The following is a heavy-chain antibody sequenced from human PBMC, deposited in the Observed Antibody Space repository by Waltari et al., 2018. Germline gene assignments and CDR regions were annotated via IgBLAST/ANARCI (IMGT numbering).Heavy chain of an antibody. V-gene: IGHV5-51*01. CDR1: GYTFTSDW. CDR3: ARTQNYYDSSGYYSDDAFDI. CDR2: IYPGDSDT. J-gene: IGHJ3*02. Sequence: EVQLVQSGAEVKKPGESLKISCKGSGYTFTSDWIGWVRKWPGKGLEWRGSIYPGDSDTRYSPSFQGQVTISADKSISTAYLQWSSLKASDTAMYYCARTQNYYDSSGYYSDDAFDIWGQGTMVTVSS. D-gene: IGHD3-22*01.